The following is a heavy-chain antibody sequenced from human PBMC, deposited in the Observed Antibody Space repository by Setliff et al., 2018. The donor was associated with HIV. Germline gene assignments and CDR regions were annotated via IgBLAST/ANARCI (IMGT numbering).Heavy chain of an antibody. CDR2: INPNNGGS. CDR3: ARGFRVTALGPGPSEY. CDR1: GYTFTDYY. Sequence: ASVKVSCKASGYTFTDYYIHWVRQAPGQGLEWMGWINPNNGGSNYAQKFQGRVTITRDTSISTSSVELTSLTSDDTAVYYCARGFRVTALGPGPSEYWGQGTLVTVSS. J-gene: IGHJ4*02. V-gene: IGHV1-2*02. D-gene: IGHD2-21*02.